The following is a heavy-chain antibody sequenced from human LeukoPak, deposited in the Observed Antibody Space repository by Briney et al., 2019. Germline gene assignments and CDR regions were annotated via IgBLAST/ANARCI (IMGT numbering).Heavy chain of an antibody. D-gene: IGHD3-9*01. Sequence: ASVKVSCKASGYTFTSYGISWVRQAPGQGLEWMGWINTNTGNPTYAQGFTGRFVFSLDTSVSTAYLQISSLKAEDTAVYYCARGHYFDWLSNENWFDPWGQGTLVTVSS. CDR2: INTNTGNP. CDR3: ARGHYFDWLSNENWFDP. CDR1: GYTFTSYG. J-gene: IGHJ5*02. V-gene: IGHV7-4-1*02.